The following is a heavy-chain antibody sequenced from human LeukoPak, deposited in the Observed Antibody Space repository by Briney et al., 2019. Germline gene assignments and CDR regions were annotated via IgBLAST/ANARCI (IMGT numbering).Heavy chain of an antibody. CDR2: ISGGTT. CDR1: GFTFGDYL. J-gene: IGHJ6*03. D-gene: IGHD5-18*01. V-gene: IGHV3-49*03. Sequence: GGSLRLSCTASGFTFGDYLMSWFRQAPGKGLEWIGFISGGTTEYAASVKGRFTISRDDSTSIAYLQMNSLRAEDTAVYYCANPTAMGPYMDVWGKGTTVTVSS. CDR3: ANPTAMGPYMDV.